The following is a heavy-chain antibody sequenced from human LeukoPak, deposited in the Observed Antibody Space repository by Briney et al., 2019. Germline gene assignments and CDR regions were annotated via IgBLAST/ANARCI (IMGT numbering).Heavy chain of an antibody. CDR1: GGSISSGSYY. D-gene: IGHD5-18*01. Sequence: SETLSLTCTVSGGSISSGSYYWSWIRQPAGKGLEWIGRIYTSGSTNYNPSLKSRVTISVDTSKNQFSLKLSSVTAADTAVYYCARGGPLLGYSYGQYYFDYWGQGTLVTVSS. CDR3: ARGGPLLGYSYGQYYFDY. V-gene: IGHV4-61*02. CDR2: IYTSGST. J-gene: IGHJ4*02.